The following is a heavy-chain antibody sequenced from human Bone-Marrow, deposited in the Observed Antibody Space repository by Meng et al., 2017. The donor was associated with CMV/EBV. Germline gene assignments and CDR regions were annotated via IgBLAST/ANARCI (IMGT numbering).Heavy chain of an antibody. D-gene: IGHD2-21*01. CDR3: ARDEGGDNYFDY. CDR1: GGSISSYY. Sequence: SETLSLTCTVSGGSISSYYWSWIRQPRRKGLEWIGYIYYSWSTNYNPSLKSRVTISVDTSKNQFSLKLSSVTAADTAVYYCARDEGGDNYFDYWGQGTLVTVSS. CDR2: IYYSWST. J-gene: IGHJ4*02. V-gene: IGHV4-59*13.